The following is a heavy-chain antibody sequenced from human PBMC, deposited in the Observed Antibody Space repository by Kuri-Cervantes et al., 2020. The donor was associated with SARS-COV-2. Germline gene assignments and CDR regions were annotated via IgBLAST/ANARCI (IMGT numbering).Heavy chain of an antibody. J-gene: IGHJ3*02. D-gene: IGHD3-10*01. CDR2: INPNSGGT. Sequence: ASVKVSCKASGYTFTDYYMHWVRQAPGQGLEWMGWINPNSGGTNYAQKFQGWVTMTRDTFISTVYMELSRLRSDDTAVYYRAGSTPFRPLFVISRGGAFDIWGQGTMVTVSS. V-gene: IGHV1-2*04. CDR3: AGSTPFRPLFVISRGGAFDI. CDR1: GYTFTDYY.